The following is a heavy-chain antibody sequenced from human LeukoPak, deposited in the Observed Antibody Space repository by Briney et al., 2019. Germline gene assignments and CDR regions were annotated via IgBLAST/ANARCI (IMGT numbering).Heavy chain of an antibody. CDR2: IVVGSGNT. CDR3: AAGWVTAATDAFDI. Sequence: SVKVSYKASGFTFTSSAVQWVRQARGQRLEWIGWIVVGSGNTNYAQKFQERVTITRDMSTSTAYMELSSLRSEDTAVYYCAAGWVTAATDAFDIWGQGTMVTVSS. D-gene: IGHD2-2*01. V-gene: IGHV1-58*01. CDR1: GFTFTSSA. J-gene: IGHJ3*02.